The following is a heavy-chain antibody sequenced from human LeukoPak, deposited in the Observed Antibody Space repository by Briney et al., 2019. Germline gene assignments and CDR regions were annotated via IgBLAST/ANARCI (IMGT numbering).Heavy chain of an antibody. J-gene: IGHJ5*02. CDR3: AKDVPDWITVTTNWFDP. V-gene: IGHV3-23*01. CDR1: GFTFSSYA. CDR2: ISGSGGST. D-gene: IGHD4-17*01. Sequence: GGSLRLSCAASGFTFSSYAMSWVRQAPGKGLEWVSAISGSGGSTYYADSVKGRFTISRDNSKNTLYLQMNSLRAEDTAVYYCAKDVPDWITVTTNWFDPWGQGTLVTVSS.